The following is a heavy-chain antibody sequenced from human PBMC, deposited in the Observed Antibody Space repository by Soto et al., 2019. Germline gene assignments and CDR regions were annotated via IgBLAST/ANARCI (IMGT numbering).Heavy chain of an antibody. CDR3: AKFSSYALYYYYMDV. V-gene: IGHV3-23*01. D-gene: IGHD3-10*01. J-gene: IGHJ6*03. Sequence: GGSLRLSCAASGFTFSSYAMSWVRQAPGKGLEWVSAISGSGGSTYYADSVKGRFTISRDNSKNTLYLQMNSLRAEDTAVYYCAKFSSYALYYYYMDVWGKGTTVTVSS. CDR1: GFTFSSYA. CDR2: ISGSGGST.